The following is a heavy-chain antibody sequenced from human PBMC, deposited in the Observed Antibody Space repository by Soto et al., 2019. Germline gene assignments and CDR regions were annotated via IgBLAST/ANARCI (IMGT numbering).Heavy chain of an antibody. CDR2: INHSGST. D-gene: IGHD2-2*01. CDR3: ARGHARNDDIVVVPAASAKYYYGMDV. J-gene: IGHJ6*02. CDR1: GGSFSGYY. V-gene: IGHV4-34*01. Sequence: SETLSLTCAVYGGSFSGYYWSWIRQPPGKGLEWIGEINHSGSTNYNPSLKSRVTISVDTSKNQFSLKLSSVTAADTAVYYCARGHARNDDIVVVPAASAKYYYGMDVWGQGTTVTVSS.